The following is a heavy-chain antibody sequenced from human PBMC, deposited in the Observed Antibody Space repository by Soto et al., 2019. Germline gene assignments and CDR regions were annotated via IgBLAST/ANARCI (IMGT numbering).Heavy chain of an antibody. CDR1: GFMFRRYV. CDR3: AKTREIRGVGHEN. D-gene: IGHD3-10*01. Sequence: VQLLESGGGLVQPGGSLRLSCAASGFMFRRYVMSWVRQAPGKGLEWVSSISGRGASTYYADSVKGRFTISRDDSKNTMSLHMNSLRADAPAVYYCAKTREIRGVGHENWGQGTLVTVSS. J-gene: IGHJ4*02. V-gene: IGHV3-23*01. CDR2: ISGRGAST.